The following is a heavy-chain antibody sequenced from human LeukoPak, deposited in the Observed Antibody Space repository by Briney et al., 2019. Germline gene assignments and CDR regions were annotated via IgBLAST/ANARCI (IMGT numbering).Heavy chain of an antibody. V-gene: IGHV4-59*08. CDR1: GGSISSYY. Sequence: SETLSLTCTVSGGSISSYYWSWIRQPPGKGLEWIGYIYYSGSTNYNPSLKSRVTISVDTSKNQFSLKLSSVAAADTAVYYCARLGVRGVIYYYYMDVWGKGTTVTVSS. D-gene: IGHD3-10*01. J-gene: IGHJ6*03. CDR2: IYYSGST. CDR3: ARLGVRGVIYYYYMDV.